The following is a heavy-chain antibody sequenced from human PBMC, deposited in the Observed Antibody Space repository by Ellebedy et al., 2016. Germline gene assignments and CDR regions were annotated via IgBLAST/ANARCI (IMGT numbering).Heavy chain of an antibody. CDR3: ARHGPVAATGFDP. Sequence: SETLSLTCAVSGGSISSGSYYWGWIRQPPGKGLEWIGSIYYSGSTYYNPSLKSRVTISVDTSKNQFSLKLSSVTAADTAVYYCARHGPVAATGFDPWGQGTLVTVSS. CDR1: GGSISSGSYY. J-gene: IGHJ5*02. D-gene: IGHD6-19*01. CDR2: IYYSGST. V-gene: IGHV4-39*01.